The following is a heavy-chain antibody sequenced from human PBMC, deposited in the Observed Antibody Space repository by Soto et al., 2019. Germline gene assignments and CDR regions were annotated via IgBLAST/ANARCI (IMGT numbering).Heavy chain of an antibody. CDR3: AKGVLSFHYGMEV. D-gene: IGHD3-10*01. CDR2: ISSTAGRTS. J-gene: IGHJ6*02. Sequence: GGSLRLSCATSVFTFNTYPMTCVRQSPGKGLEWVSSISSTAGRTSSYADSVKGRFAISRDFYDNTVYLQMNNLRVDDTAVYFCAKGVLSFHYGMEVWGQGNTVTVSS. CDR1: VFTFNTYP. V-gene: IGHV3-23*01.